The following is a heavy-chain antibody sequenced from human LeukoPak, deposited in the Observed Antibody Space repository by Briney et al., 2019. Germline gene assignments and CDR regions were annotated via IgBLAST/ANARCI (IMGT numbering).Heavy chain of an antibody. CDR2: IYYGGST. Sequence: SETLSLTCTVSGGSISSSSDYWGWIRQPPGKGLEWTGTIYYGGSTYYNPSLKSRVTISVDTSKNQFSLKLSSVTAADTSVYYCARQGSSWYYFDYWGQGTLVTVSS. CDR3: ARQGSSWYYFDY. D-gene: IGHD6-13*01. V-gene: IGHV4-39*01. J-gene: IGHJ4*02. CDR1: GGSISSSSDY.